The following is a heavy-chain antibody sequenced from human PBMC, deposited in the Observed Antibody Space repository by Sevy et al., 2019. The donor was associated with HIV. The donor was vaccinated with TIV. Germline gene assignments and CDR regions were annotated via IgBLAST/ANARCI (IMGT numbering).Heavy chain of an antibody. CDR1: GGSISSYY. J-gene: IGHJ6*03. CDR3: ARDYWYRPGSNGNYYYYYMDV. V-gene: IGHV4-59*01. CDR2: IYYSGST. D-gene: IGHD2-8*02. Sequence: SETLSLTCTVSGGSISSYYWSWIRQPPGKGLEWIGYIYYSGSTNYNPSLKSRVTISVDTSKNQLSLKLSSVTAADTAVYYCARDYWYRPGSNGNYYYYYMDVWGKGTTVTVSS.